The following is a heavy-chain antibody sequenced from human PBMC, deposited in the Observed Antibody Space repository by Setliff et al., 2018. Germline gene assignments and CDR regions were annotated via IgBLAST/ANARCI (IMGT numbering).Heavy chain of an antibody. V-gene: IGHV4-34*01. CDR3: RQAVVGRDVFDI. Sequence: SETLSLTCNVYGESFDTYSWSWIRQPPGKGLEWFGEINQSGSGDYNPSFKGRVTISVDTSKKQFSLTLSYVTAADTALYYCRQAVVGRDVFDIWGQGTVVTVSS. J-gene: IGHJ3*02. D-gene: IGHD1-1*01. CDR1: GESFDTYS. CDR2: INQSGSG.